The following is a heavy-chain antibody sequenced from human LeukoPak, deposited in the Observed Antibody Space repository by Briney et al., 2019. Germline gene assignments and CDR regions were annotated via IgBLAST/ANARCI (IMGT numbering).Heavy chain of an antibody. V-gene: IGHV1-8*03. D-gene: IGHD6-6*01. Sequence: ASVKVSCKASGYTFTSYDINWVRQATGQGLEWMGWMNPNSGNTGYAQKFQGRVTITRNTSISTAYMEPSSLRSEDTAVYYCARGHQEYSSSSGGLAYDYWGQGTLVTVSS. CDR1: GYTFTSYD. J-gene: IGHJ4*02. CDR3: ARGHQEYSSSSGGLAYDY. CDR2: MNPNSGNT.